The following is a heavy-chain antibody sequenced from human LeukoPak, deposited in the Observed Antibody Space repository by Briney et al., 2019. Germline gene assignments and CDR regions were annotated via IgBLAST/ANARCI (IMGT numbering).Heavy chain of an antibody. CDR3: AREGVAGIAFFDY. CDR1: GGSISSNSYY. CDR2: IYYSGST. D-gene: IGHD6-19*01. V-gene: IGHV4-39*07. J-gene: IGHJ4*02. Sequence: EASETLSLTCTVSGGSISSNSYYWGWIRQSPGKGLEWIGTIYYSGSTYYNPSLKSRVTISVDTSKNQFSLKLSSVTAADTAVYYCAREGVAGIAFFDYWGQGTLVTVSS.